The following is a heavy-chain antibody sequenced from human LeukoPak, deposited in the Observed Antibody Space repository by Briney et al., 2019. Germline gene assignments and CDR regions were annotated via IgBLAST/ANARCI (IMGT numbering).Heavy chain of an antibody. CDR1: GGSISTSSYY. CDR2: IFYSGST. D-gene: IGHD3-9*01. Sequence: SETLSLTCTVSGGSISTSSYYWGWVRQPPGKGLEWIGNIFYSGSTYYSPSLKSRVTISLDTSKNQFSLKLSSVTAADTAVYYCARRPYYDILTGYYTTFDYWGQGTLVTVSS. V-gene: IGHV4-39*07. CDR3: ARRPYYDILTGYYTTFDY. J-gene: IGHJ4*02.